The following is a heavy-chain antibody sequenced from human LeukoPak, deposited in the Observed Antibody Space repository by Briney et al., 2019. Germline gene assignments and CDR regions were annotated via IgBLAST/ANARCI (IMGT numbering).Heavy chain of an antibody. CDR3: ARDNGRGELTGAFDI. CDR2: IIPILGIA. CDR1: GGTFRSYA. D-gene: IGHD1-26*01. Sequence: SVNVSCKASGGTFRSYASSGVRQAAGQGREWMGRIIPILGIANYAQKFQGRVTITADKSTSTTYMELSSLRSEDTAVYYCARDNGRGELTGAFDIWGQGTMVTVSS. J-gene: IGHJ3*02. V-gene: IGHV1-69*04.